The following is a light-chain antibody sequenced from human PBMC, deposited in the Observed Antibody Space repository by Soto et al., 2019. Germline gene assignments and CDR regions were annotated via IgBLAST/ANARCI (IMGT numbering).Light chain of an antibody. CDR2: GTS. Sequence: EIVLTQSPGTLSLSPGERVTLSCRASQSVSSTYLAWYQQKPGQAPRLLIYGTSSRATGIPDRFSGSGSGTDFNLTISRLEPEDFAAYYCQQYDGSSHSWTFGQGTKVEIK. CDR1: QSVSSTY. CDR3: QQYDGSSHSWT. V-gene: IGKV3-20*01. J-gene: IGKJ1*01.